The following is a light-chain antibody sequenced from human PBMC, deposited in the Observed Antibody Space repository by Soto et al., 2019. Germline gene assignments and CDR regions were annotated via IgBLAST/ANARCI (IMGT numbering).Light chain of an antibody. V-gene: IGLV2-14*01. CDR3: TSYTSSSTLV. Sequence: QSALTQPASVSGSPGQSITISCTGTSSDVGGYNYVSWYQQHPGKAPKLMIYEVSNRPSGVSNRFSGSKSGNTASLIISGLQAEDEADYYCTSYTSSSTLVIGGGTKLT. J-gene: IGLJ2*01. CDR2: EVS. CDR1: SSDVGGYNY.